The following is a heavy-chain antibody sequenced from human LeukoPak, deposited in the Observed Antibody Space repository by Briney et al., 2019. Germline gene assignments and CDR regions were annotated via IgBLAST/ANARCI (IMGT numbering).Heavy chain of an antibody. J-gene: IGHJ6*03. CDR2: INPSGGST. CDR1: GYTFTSYY. V-gene: IGHV1-46*01. D-gene: IGHD3-3*01. Sequence: ASVKVSCKASGYTFTSYYMHWVRQAPGQGLEWMGIINPSGGSTSYAQKFQGRVTITRNTSISTAYMELSSLRSEDTAVYYCARTQGYDFWSGYYTGYYYYYMDVWGKGTTVTVSS. CDR3: ARTQGYDFWSGYYTGYYYYYMDV.